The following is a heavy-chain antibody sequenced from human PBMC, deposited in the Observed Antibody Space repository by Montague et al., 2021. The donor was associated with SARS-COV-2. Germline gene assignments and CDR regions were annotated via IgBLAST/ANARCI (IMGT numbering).Heavy chain of an antibody. J-gene: IGHJ4*02. D-gene: IGHD6-19*01. CDR3: ARVSSGWQNSY. CDR2: SYYLPEWNN. CDR1: GDSVSVDKAR. V-gene: IGHV6-1*01. Sequence: CAISGDSVSVDKARRSWDRHTPSLRPPWLLVSYYLPEWNNDYAVSVKSRITIKPDTSKNQFSLQLNSVTPEDTAVYYCARVSSGWQNSYWGQGTLVTVSS.